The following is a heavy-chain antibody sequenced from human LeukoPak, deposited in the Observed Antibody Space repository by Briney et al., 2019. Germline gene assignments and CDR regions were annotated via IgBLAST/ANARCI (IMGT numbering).Heavy chain of an antibody. D-gene: IGHD3-3*01. V-gene: IGHV1-69*13. J-gene: IGHJ5*02. CDR2: IIPIFGTA. CDR1: GGTVSSYA. CDR3: ARSRDGNYDFWSGQGSNWFDP. Sequence: SVKVSCKASGGTVSSYAISWVRQAPGQGLEWMGVIIPIFGTANYAQKFQGRVTITADESTSTAYMELSSLRSEDPAVYYCARSRDGNYDFWSGQGSNWFDPWGQGTLVPLSS.